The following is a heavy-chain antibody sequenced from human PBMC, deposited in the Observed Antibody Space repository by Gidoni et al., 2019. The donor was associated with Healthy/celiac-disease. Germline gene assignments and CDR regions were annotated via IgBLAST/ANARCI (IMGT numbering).Heavy chain of an antibody. CDR3: ARVNWNYVSDY. J-gene: IGHJ4*02. D-gene: IGHD1-7*01. CDR2: ISSSSSYT. Sequence: QVQLVESGGGLVKPGGSLSLSCAASGFTFSDYYMSWIRQAPGKGLEWVSYISSSSSYTNYADSVKGRFTISRDNAKNSLYLQMNSLRAEDTAVYYCARVNWNYVSDYWGQGTLVTVSS. CDR1: GFTFSDYY. V-gene: IGHV3-11*05.